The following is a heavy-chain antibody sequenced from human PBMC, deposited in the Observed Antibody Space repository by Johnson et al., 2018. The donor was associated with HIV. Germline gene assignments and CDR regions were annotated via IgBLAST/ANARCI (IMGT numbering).Heavy chain of an antibody. CDR2: ISYDGSNK. Sequence: QVQLVESGGGVVQPGRALRLSCAASGFTFSNSAMHWVRQAPGKGLEWVAVISYDGSNKYYADSVKGRFTISRDNSKNTLYLQINSLRAEDTAVYYCASFAAAGDALDIWGQGTMVTVSS. D-gene: IGHD6-13*01. J-gene: IGHJ3*02. V-gene: IGHV3-30-3*01. CDR3: ASFAAAGDALDI. CDR1: GFTFSNSA.